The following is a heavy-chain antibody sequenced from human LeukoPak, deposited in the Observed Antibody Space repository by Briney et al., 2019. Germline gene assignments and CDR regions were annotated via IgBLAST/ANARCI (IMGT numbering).Heavy chain of an antibody. CDR3: ARARIAAAGAYYYYYMDV. D-gene: IGHD6-13*01. CDR2: IIPIFGTA. CDR1: GGTFSSYA. V-gene: IGHV1-69*05. Sequence: GASVKVSCKASGGTFSSYAISWVRQAPGQGLEWMGGIIPIFGTANYAQKFQGRVTITTDESTSTAYMELSSLRSEDTAVYYCARARIAAAGAYYYYYMDVWGKGTTVTVSS. J-gene: IGHJ6*03.